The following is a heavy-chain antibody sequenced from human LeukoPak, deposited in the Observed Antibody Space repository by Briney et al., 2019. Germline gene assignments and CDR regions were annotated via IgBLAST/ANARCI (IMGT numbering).Heavy chain of an antibody. CDR1: GFTFSSYW. Sequence: PGGSLRLACAASGFTFSSYWMHWVRQAPGKGLAWVSRINTDGSSRGYADSVKGRFTISRDNAKNTLYLQMNSLRAEDTAVYYCARVSTGTTRTIDYWGQGTLVTVSS. CDR2: INTDGSSR. J-gene: IGHJ4*02. CDR3: ARVSTGTTRTIDY. D-gene: IGHD1-7*01. V-gene: IGHV3-74*01.